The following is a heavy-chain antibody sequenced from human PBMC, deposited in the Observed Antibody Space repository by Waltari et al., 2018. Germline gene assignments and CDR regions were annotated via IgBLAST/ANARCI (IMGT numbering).Heavy chain of an antibody. Sequence: EVQLVESGGGLVQPGGSLRLSCAASGFRFSDYSMEWVRQAPGKGLEWVGRAEKKHNIYTTQYAASMKGRFTISRDASKNLLYLQMNSLKTEDTAVYYCARDVLAAAGTAWGQGSLVTVSS. J-gene: IGHJ5*02. CDR1: GFRFSDYS. D-gene: IGHD6-13*01. CDR2: AEKKHNIYTT. V-gene: IGHV3-72*01. CDR3: ARDVLAAAGTA.